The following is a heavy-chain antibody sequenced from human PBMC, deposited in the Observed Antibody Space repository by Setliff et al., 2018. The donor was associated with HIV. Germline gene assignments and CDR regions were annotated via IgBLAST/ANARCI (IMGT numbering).Heavy chain of an antibody. D-gene: IGHD2-2*01. J-gene: IGHJ4*02. Sequence: SETLSLTCTVSGGSISSGDYYWSWIRQHPGKGLEWIGYINYSGSTYHNPSLKSRLNISLDTSKNQFSLKLSSVTATDTAVYFCARALGYCSTTSCYAEYFDYWGQGTVVTVSS. V-gene: IGHV4-31*03. CDR3: ARALGYCSTTSCYAEYFDY. CDR1: GGSISSGDYY. CDR2: INYSGST.